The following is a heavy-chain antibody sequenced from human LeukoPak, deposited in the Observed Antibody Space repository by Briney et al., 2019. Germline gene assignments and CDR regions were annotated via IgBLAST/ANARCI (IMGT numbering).Heavy chain of an antibody. Sequence: ASVKVSCKASGYTFTSYDINWVRQAPGQGLEWMGWMNPNSGNTAYAQKFQGRVTMTRNTSISTAYMELSSLRSEDTAVYYCARGTYYDFWSGYMRSWWFDPGGQGTLVTVS. CDR1: GYTFTSYD. J-gene: IGHJ5*02. CDR2: MNPNSGNT. V-gene: IGHV1-8*01. D-gene: IGHD3-3*01. CDR3: ARGTYYDFWSGYMRSWWFDP.